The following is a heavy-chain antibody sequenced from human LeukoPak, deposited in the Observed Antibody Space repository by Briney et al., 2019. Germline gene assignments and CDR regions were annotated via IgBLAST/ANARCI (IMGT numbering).Heavy chain of an antibody. D-gene: IGHD3-22*01. CDR2: IKQDGSEK. Sequence: GGSLRLSCAASGFTFSSYWMSWVRQAPGKGLEWVANIKQDGSEKYYVDSVKGRFTISRDNAKNSLYLQMNSLRAEDTAVYYCAREGLWDSSGHYLTRDAFDIWGQGTMVTVSS. CDR3: AREGLWDSSGHYLTRDAFDI. V-gene: IGHV3-7*01. J-gene: IGHJ3*02. CDR1: GFTFSSYW.